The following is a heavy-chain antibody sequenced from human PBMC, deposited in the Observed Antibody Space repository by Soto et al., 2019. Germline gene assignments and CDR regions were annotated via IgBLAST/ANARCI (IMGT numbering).Heavy chain of an antibody. CDR1: GFMFGVYW. CDR3: AREFYGYYTYGPGDY. CDR2: INEDGSER. J-gene: IGHJ4*02. D-gene: IGHD3-3*01. V-gene: IGHV3-7*01. Sequence: EAQLVESGGGLVQPGGSLRLSCEASGFMFGVYWMSWVRQAPGKGLEWVANINEDGSERNYVDSVKGRFTISRDTPNNLLFLQMNSLRDEYTAVYYCAREFYGYYTYGPGDYWGQGTLVAVSS.